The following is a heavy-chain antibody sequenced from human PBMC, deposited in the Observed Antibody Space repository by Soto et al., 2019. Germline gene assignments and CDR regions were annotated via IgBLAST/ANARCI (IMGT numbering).Heavy chain of an antibody. Sequence: SETLSLTCTVSGGSISSYYWSWIRQPPGKGLEWIGYIYYSGSTNYNPSLKSRVTISVDTSKNQFSLKLSSVTAADTAVYYCARDGGYSGYDFRYWGQGTLVTVSS. V-gene: IGHV4-59*01. J-gene: IGHJ4*02. CDR1: GGSISSYY. CDR2: IYYSGST. D-gene: IGHD5-12*01. CDR3: ARDGGYSGYDFRY.